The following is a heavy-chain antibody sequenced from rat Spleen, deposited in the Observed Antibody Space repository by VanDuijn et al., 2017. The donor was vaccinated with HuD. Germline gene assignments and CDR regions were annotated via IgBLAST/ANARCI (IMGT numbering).Heavy chain of an antibody. V-gene: IGHV2-13*01. J-gene: IGHJ3*01. D-gene: IGHD1-11*01. CDR2: IWSQGTT. CDR1: GFSLSSYG. CDR3: TRSYGGYSQHWFVY. Sequence: QVQLKESGPGLVQPSQTLSLTCTVSGFSLSSYGVIWVRQPPGKGLGWMGVIWSQGTTDENSAIKSRRIISRDTSKSQVFLKRNSLQTEDTATYFCTRSYGGYSQHWFVYWGQGTRVTVSS.